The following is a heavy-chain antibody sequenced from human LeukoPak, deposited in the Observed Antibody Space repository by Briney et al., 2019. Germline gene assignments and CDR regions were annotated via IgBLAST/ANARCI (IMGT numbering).Heavy chain of an antibody. Sequence: GGSLRLSCAASGFTVSSNYMSWVRQAPGKGLEWVSVIYSGGSTYYADSVKGRFTISRDNSKNTLYLQMNSLRAEDTAVYYSARRYDSSGYYYFWGQGTLVTVSS. V-gene: IGHV3-53*01. D-gene: IGHD3-22*01. CDR1: GFTVSSNY. CDR2: IYSGGST. CDR3: ARRYDSSGYYYF. J-gene: IGHJ4*02.